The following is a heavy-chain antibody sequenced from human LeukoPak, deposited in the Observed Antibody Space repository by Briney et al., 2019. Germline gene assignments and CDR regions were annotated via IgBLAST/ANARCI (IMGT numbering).Heavy chain of an antibody. Sequence: GGSLRLSCAVSGITLSNYGMSWVRQAPGKGQEWVAGISGSGGGTNYADSVKGRFTISRDNAKNTLYLQMNSLRAADTAVYFCAKRGVAIRVILVGFHKEAYYFDSWGQGALVNVSS. CDR1: GITLSNYG. D-gene: IGHD3-10*01. CDR3: AKRGVAIRVILVGFHKEAYYFDS. CDR2: ISGSGGGT. J-gene: IGHJ4*02. V-gene: IGHV3-23*01.